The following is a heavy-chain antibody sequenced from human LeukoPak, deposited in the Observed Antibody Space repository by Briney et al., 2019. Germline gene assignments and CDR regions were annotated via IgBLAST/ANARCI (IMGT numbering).Heavy chain of an antibody. J-gene: IGHJ4*02. Sequence: GGSLRLSCAASGFTVITNDMTWVRQAPGKGLEGVSVLYSDGNTKYADSVQGRFTISTANSKNTLYLEMNSLSPDDTAVYYCARGVEPLAANTLAYWGQGTLVTVSS. CDR2: LYSDGNT. V-gene: IGHV3-53*01. D-gene: IGHD1-14*01. CDR1: GFTVITND. CDR3: ARGVEPLAANTLAY.